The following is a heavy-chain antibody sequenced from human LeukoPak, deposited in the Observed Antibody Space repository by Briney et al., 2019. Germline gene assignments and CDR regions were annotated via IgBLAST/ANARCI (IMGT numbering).Heavy chain of an antibody. CDR2: IYYSGNT. V-gene: IGHV4-39*01. D-gene: IGHD2-2*01. CDR3: ARLTTFGCSSRSCYVDF. J-gene: IGHJ4*02. CDR1: GGSISSSSYY. Sequence: SETLSLTCTVSGGSISSSSYYWGWIRQPPGKGLEWIGSIYYSGNTYANPSLKSRVTISVDTSKNQFSLRLTSVTAADTAVYYCARLTTFGCSSRSCYVDFWGQGTLVTVSS.